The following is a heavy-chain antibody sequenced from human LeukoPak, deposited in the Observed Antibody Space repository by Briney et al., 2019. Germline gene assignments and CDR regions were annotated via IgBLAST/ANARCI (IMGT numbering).Heavy chain of an antibody. CDR3: ADGDYGGFGGY. V-gene: IGHV3-53*01. J-gene: IGHJ4*02. D-gene: IGHD4-17*01. CDR2: IYRSGST. Sequence: GGSLRLSCAASGFTVSTNYVSWVRQAPGKGLEWVSVIYRSGSTYYADSVKGRFTISRDNAKNTLYLQMNSLRAEDTAVYYCADGDYGGFGGYWGQGTLVTVSS. CDR1: GFTVSTNY.